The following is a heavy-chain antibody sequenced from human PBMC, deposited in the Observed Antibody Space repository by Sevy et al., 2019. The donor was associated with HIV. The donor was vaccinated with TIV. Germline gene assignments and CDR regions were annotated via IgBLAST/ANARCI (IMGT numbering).Heavy chain of an antibody. Sequence: GGSLRLSCAASGFTFNTYGMHWVRQAPGKGLDWVAFIRYDGSNKYFTDSVKGRFTISRDNSRNTLYLQMNSLRPADTAVYYCVKGLGMVQGALLSDDIWGQGTMVTVSS. CDR3: VKGLGMVQGALLSDDI. CDR1: GFTFNTYG. J-gene: IGHJ3*02. V-gene: IGHV3-30*02. CDR2: IRYDGSNK. D-gene: IGHD3-10*01.